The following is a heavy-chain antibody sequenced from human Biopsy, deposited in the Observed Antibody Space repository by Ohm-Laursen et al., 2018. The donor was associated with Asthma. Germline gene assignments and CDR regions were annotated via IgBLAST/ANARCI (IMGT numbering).Heavy chain of an antibody. CDR3: ARGQKSAGDRWFDP. CDR2: INPNSGGT. V-gene: IGHV1-2*06. J-gene: IGHJ5*02. Sequence: ASVTVSCKASGYTFLGSHIHCMRQAPGQGLEWMGRINPNSGGTNYAQKFQGRVTMTRDTSISTAYMEVSRLRSDDTAVYYRARGQKSAGDRWFDPWGQETLVTVSS. CDR1: GYTFLGSH. D-gene: IGHD6-13*01.